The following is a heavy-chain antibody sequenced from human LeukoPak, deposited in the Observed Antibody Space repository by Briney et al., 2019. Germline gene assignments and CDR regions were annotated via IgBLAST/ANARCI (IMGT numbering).Heavy chain of an antibody. V-gene: IGHV3-23*01. CDR2: ISGSGGST. CDR1: GFAFSSYA. Sequence: GGSLRLSCAASGFAFSSYAMNWVRQAPGKGLQWVSAISGSGGSTYYADSAKGRFTISRDNSKNTLYLQMNSLRAEDTAVYYCAKDHSSGWPDCFDYWGQGALVTVSS. CDR3: AKDHSSGWPDCFDY. D-gene: IGHD6-19*01. J-gene: IGHJ4*02.